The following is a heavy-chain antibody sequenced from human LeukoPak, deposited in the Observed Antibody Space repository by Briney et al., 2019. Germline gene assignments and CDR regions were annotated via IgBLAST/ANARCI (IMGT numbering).Heavy chain of an antibody. V-gene: IGHV3-66*01. J-gene: IGHJ4*02. CDR2: IYSGGST. D-gene: IGHD5-12*01. Sequence: GGSLRLSCAASEFSVGSNYMTWVRQAPGKGLEWVSLIYSGGSTYYADSVKGRFTISRDNSKDTLYLQMNSLRAEDTAVYYCARGPSGYHSTGGQGTLVTVSS. CDR3: ARGPSGYHST. CDR1: EFSVGSNY.